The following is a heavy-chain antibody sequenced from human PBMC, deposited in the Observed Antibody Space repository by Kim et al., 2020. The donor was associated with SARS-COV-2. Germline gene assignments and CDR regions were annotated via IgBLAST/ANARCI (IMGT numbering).Heavy chain of an antibody. V-gene: IGHV3-23*01. D-gene: IGHD6-19*01. J-gene: IGHJ4*02. CDR2: ISGSGGTT. Sequence: GGSLRLSCTVSGFTFSNYAMSWIRQAPGKGLKWVSIISGSGGTTYYADYVKGRFTISRDNSKNTLYLQMNNLRADETGVYYCAKDQQWLVRYVFDFWGQGALVTVSS. CDR3: AKDQQWLVRYVFDF. CDR1: GFTFSNYA.